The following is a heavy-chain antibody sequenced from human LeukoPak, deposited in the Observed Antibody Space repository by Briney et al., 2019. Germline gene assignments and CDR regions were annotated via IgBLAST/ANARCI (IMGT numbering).Heavy chain of an antibody. CDR1: GGSFSGYY. D-gene: IGHD3-3*01. V-gene: IGHV4-34*01. Sequence: PSETLSLTCAVYGGSFSGYYWSWIRQPPGKGLEWIGEINHSGSTNYNPSLKSRVTISVGTSKNQFPLKLSSVTAADTAVYYCARGYTIFGAVYMDVWGKGTTVTVSS. J-gene: IGHJ6*04. CDR3: ARGYTIFGAVYMDV. CDR2: INHSGST.